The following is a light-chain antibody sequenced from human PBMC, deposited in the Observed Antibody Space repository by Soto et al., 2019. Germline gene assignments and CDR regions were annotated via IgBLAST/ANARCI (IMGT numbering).Light chain of an antibody. J-gene: IGKJ1*01. CDR1: QGISSY. V-gene: IGKV1-8*01. CDR3: QQDYSYPRT. Sequence: AIRMTQSPSSFSASTGDRVTITCRASQGISSYLAWYQQKPGKAPKLLIYAASTLQSGGPSRFSGSGSGTDFTLTITCLQSEDFAHSDCQQDYSYPRTLGQGTKVDIK. CDR2: AAS.